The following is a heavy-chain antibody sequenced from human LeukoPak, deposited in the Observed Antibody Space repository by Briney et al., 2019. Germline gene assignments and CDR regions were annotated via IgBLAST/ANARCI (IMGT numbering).Heavy chain of an antibody. D-gene: IGHD6-19*01. CDR1: GLTFSDYY. Sequence: GGSLRLSCAASGLTFSDYYMSWIRQAPGKGLEWVSYISSSGSTIYYADSVKGRFTISRDNAKNSLYLQMNSLRAEDTAVYYCASLEPGIAVAAYWGQGTLVTVSS. J-gene: IGHJ4*02. V-gene: IGHV3-11*01. CDR2: ISSSGSTI. CDR3: ASLEPGIAVAAY.